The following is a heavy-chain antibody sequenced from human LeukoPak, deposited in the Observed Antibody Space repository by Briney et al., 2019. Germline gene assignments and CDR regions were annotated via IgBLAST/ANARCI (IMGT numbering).Heavy chain of an antibody. CDR3: TTSPTFGGANY. V-gene: IGHV3-15*01. D-gene: IGHD3-16*01. CDR1: GFTFSNAW. CDR2: IKSKTDGGTT. J-gene: IGHJ4*02. Sequence: GGSLRLSCAASGFTFSNAWVSWVRQAPGKGLEWVGRIKSKTDGGTTDYAAPVKGRFTISRDDSKNTLYLQMNSLKTEDTAVYYCTTSPTFGGANYWGQGTLVTVSS.